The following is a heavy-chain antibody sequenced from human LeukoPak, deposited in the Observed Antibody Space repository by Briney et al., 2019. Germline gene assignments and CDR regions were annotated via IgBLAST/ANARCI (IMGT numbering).Heavy chain of an antibody. Sequence: SETLSLTCTVSGDSITSNSYYWGWIRQPPGKGLEWIGSFYYSGSTFYNPSLKSRVTISVDTSKNQFSLKLSSVTAADTAVYYCASFHDSNDYWGQGTLVTVSS. J-gene: IGHJ4*02. V-gene: IGHV4-39*01. CDR3: ASFHDSNDY. D-gene: IGHD3-22*01. CDR2: FYYSGST. CDR1: GDSITSNSYY.